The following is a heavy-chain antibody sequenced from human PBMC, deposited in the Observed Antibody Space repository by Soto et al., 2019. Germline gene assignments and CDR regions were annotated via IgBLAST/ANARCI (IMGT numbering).Heavy chain of an antibody. D-gene: IGHD6-19*01. CDR3: AKCSVGTVRTSGWCNWFDP. Sequence: EVRLLESGGGLAQPGGSRRLSCAASGFTFSSSAMNWVRQAPGKGLEWVSSIRVGGGDTFYADSVRGRFTVSRDISRNTLYLQMNSLRSADTAIYHCAKCSVGTVRTSGWCNWFDPWGQGTLVTVSS. CDR1: GFTFSSSA. CDR2: IRVGGGDT. J-gene: IGHJ5*02. V-gene: IGHV3-23*01.